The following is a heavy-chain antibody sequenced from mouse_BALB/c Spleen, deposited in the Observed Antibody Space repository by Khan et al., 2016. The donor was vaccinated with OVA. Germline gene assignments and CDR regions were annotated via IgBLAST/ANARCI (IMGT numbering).Heavy chain of an antibody. Sequence: QVQLKESGPELKKPGETVKISCKASGYTFTNYGMNWVKRAPGKGLKWMGWINTYTGEPTYADDFKGRFAFSLETSASTAYLQINNLKNEDTASYFCASGGYWYFDVWGAGTTVTVSS. CDR1: GYTFTNYG. CDR2: INTYTGEP. V-gene: IGHV9-3-1*01. J-gene: IGHJ1*01. CDR3: ASGGYWYFDV. D-gene: IGHD1-1*02.